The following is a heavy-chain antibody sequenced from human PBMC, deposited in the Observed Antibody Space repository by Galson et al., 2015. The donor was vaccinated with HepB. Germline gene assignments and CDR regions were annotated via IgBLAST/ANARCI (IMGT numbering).Heavy chain of an antibody. D-gene: IGHD3-22*01. Sequence: QSGAEVKKPGESLKISCKGSGYSFTSYWIGWVRQMPGKGLEWMGRIDPSDSYTNYSPSFQGHVTISADKSISTAYLQWSSLKASDTAMYYCARLGYYYDSSGYPAPYYGMDVWGQGTTVTVSS. CDR1: GYSFTSYW. V-gene: IGHV5-10-1*01. J-gene: IGHJ6*02. CDR3: ARLGYYYDSSGYPAPYYGMDV. CDR2: IDPSDSYT.